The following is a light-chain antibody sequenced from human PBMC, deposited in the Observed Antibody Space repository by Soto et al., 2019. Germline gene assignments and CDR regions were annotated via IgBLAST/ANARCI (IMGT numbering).Light chain of an antibody. CDR3: SSYTSSSTLV. Sequence: QSALTQPASVSGSPGQSITISCTGTSSDVGGYSYVSWYQQHPGKAPKLMIYDVSNRPSGVSNRFSGSKSGNTASLTISGLHAEDEAGYYCSSYTSSSTLVFGGGTKLTVL. CDR1: SSDVGGYSY. CDR2: DVS. V-gene: IGLV2-14*01. J-gene: IGLJ2*01.